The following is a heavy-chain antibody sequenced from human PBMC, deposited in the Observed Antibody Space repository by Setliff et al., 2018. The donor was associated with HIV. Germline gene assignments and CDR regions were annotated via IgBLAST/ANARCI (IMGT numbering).Heavy chain of an antibody. D-gene: IGHD6-19*01. V-gene: IGHV3-30*02. CDR1: GFTFSYYG. CDR3: TKNLYRSPWSPLDY. Sequence: PGGSLRLSCATSGFTFSYYGMHWVRQAPGKGLEWVAFIRYDDTYKYYADSVKGRFTISRDNSKNTLYLQMNSLRAEDTAVYYCTKNLYRSPWSPLDYWGQGTLVTVPS. J-gene: IGHJ4*02. CDR2: IRYDDTYK.